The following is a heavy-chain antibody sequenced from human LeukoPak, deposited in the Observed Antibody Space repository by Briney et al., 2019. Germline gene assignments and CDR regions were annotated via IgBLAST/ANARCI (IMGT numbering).Heavy chain of an antibody. CDR2: IYYSGST. CDR3: ARHADVHSSSFGYFDY. Sequence: SETLSLTCTVSGGSISSYYWSWIRQPPGKGLEWIGYIYYSGSTNYNPSLKSRVTISVDTSKNQFSLKLSSVTAADTAVYYCARHADVHSSSFGYFDYWGQGTLVTVSS. V-gene: IGHV4-59*08. J-gene: IGHJ4*02. CDR1: GGSISSYY. D-gene: IGHD6-13*01.